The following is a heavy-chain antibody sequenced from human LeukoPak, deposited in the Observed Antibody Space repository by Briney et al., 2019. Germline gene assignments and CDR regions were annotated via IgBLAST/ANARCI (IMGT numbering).Heavy chain of an antibody. Sequence: ASVKVSCKASGYIFTGYHMHWVRQAPGQGLEWMGWINPNTGGTNYAPKFQGRVTMTRDTSISTGYMELSGLTSDDTAVYFCATYYSDTSARDWGQGTLITVSS. CDR2: INPNTGGT. J-gene: IGHJ4*02. D-gene: IGHD3-22*01. CDR1: GYIFTGYH. V-gene: IGHV1-2*02. CDR3: ATYYSDTSARD.